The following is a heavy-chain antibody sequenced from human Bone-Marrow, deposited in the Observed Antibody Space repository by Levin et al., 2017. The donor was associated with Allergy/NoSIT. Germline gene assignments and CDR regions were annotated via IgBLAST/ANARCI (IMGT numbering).Heavy chain of an antibody. CDR1: GFTFDGSA. V-gene: IGHV3-73*01. Sequence: GASVKVSCAASGFTFDGSAMHWVRQASGKGLEWVARIRSKVNNYATVYAESVRGRFTISRDDSKNTAYLQMDSLKTEDTAVYHCTTAPGSDYFYFGMTVWGQGTTVTVSS. CDR3: TTAPGSDYFYFGMTV. J-gene: IGHJ6*02. CDR2: IRSKVNNYAT.